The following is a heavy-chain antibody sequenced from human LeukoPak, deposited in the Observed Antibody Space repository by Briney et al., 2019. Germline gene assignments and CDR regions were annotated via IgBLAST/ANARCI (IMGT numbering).Heavy chain of an antibody. D-gene: IGHD6-13*01. CDR1: GFTFSSYA. CDR3: AKDRSRSWALDF. CDR2: ISYDGSNK. V-gene: IGHV3-30*04. Sequence: GRSLRLSCAASGFTFSSYAMHWVRQAPGKGLEWVAVISYDGSNKYYADSVKGRFIISRDNSENRLDLQMNSLRAEDTGVYYCAKDRSRSWALDFWGQGTLVTVSS. J-gene: IGHJ4*02.